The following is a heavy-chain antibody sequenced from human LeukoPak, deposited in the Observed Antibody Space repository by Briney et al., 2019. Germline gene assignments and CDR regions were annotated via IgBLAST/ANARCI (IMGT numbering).Heavy chain of an antibody. V-gene: IGHV4-59*08. Sequence: SETLSLTCTVSGGSISSYYWSWIRQPPGKGLEWIGYIYYSGSTSYNPSLKSRVTITVDTSKNQFSLNLSSVTAADTAVYYCARRNSYDGHYDYWGQGTLVTVSS. J-gene: IGHJ4*02. CDR1: GGSISSYY. CDR3: ARRNSYDGHYDY. D-gene: IGHD3-22*01. CDR2: IYYSGST.